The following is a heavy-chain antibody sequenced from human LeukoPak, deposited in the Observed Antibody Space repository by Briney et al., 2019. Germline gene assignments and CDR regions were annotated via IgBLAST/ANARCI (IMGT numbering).Heavy chain of an antibody. D-gene: IGHD6-6*01. CDR1: GDSISSSDYY. Sequence: SETLSLTCTVSGDSISSSDYYWGWIRQPPRKGLEWIGAISYRGTTHYNPSLKNRVTISVDTSKNQVSLSLSSVTAADTAVYYCARARKQLEIYYYYYYMDVWGKGTTVTVSS. J-gene: IGHJ6*03. CDR3: ARARKQLEIYYYYYYMDV. CDR2: ISYRGTT. V-gene: IGHV4-39*07.